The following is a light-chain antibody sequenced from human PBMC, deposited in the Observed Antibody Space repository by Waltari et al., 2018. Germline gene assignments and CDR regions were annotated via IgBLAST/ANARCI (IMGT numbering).Light chain of an antibody. CDR2: KAS. V-gene: IGKV1-5*03. J-gene: IGKJ1*01. CDR1: QSISSW. Sequence: DIQMTQSPSTLSASVGDIVTITCRASQSISSWLAWYQQKPGKAPKLLIYKASSLESGVPSRFSGSGSGTEFTLTISSLQPDDFATYYCQQYNSYSPLAFGQGTKVEIK. CDR3: QQYNSYSPLA.